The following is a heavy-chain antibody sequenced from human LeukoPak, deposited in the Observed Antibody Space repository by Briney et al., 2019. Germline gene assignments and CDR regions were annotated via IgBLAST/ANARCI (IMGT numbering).Heavy chain of an antibody. CDR1: GFTFSGSA. V-gene: IGHV3-9*01. CDR3: AHIAVAGTFLDY. J-gene: IGHJ4*02. Sequence: GGSLRLSCAASGFTFSGSAMHWVRQAPGKGLEWVSGISWNSGSIGYADSVKGRFTISRDNAKNSLYLQMNSLRAEDTALYYCAHIAVAGTFLDYWGQRTLVTVSS. CDR2: ISWNSGSI. D-gene: IGHD6-19*01.